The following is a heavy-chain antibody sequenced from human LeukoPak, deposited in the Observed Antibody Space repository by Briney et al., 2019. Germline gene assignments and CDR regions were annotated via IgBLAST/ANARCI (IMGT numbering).Heavy chain of an antibody. CDR2: ISSGSSYI. Sequence: GGSLRLSCAASGFIFSSYNMNWVRQAPGKGLEWVSSISSGSSYIFHADSVKGRFTISRDNAQNSLCLQMNSLRAEDTAVYYCATGPTAMATGVLNYWGQGTLVTVSS. D-gene: IGHD5-18*01. CDR1: GFIFSSYN. CDR3: ATGPTAMATGVLNY. V-gene: IGHV3-21*01. J-gene: IGHJ4*02.